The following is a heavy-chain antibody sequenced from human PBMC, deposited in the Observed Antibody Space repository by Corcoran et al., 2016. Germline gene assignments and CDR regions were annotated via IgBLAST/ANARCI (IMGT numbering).Heavy chain of an antibody. CDR3: ARVPFWSGYDTNYYYGMDV. CDR1: GDSVSSNSAA. J-gene: IGHJ6*02. Sequence: QVQLQQSGPGLVKPSQTLSLTCAISGDSVSSNSAAWNWIRQSPSRGLEWLGRTYYRSKWYNDYAVSVKSRITINPDTSKNQFSLQRNSVTPEDTAVYYCARVPFWSGYDTNYYYGMDVWGQGTTVTVSS. D-gene: IGHD3-3*01. CDR2: TYYRSKWYN. V-gene: IGHV6-1*01.